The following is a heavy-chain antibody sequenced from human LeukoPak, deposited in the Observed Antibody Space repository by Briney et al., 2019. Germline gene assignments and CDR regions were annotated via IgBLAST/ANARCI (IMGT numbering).Heavy chain of an antibody. J-gene: IGHJ4*02. CDR3: ASSRAHYYGSGSYYDFPY. CDR1: GGSISSYY. CDR2: IYYSGST. Sequence: SETLSLTCTVSGGSISSYYWSWIRQPPGKGLEWIGYIYYSGSTNYNPSLKSRVTISVDTSKNQFSLRLSSVTAADTAVYYCASSRAHYYGSGSYYDFPYWGQGTLVTVSS. V-gene: IGHV4-59*01. D-gene: IGHD3-10*01.